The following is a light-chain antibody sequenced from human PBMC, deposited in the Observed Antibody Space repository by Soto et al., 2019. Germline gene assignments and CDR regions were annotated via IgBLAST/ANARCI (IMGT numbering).Light chain of an antibody. V-gene: IGLV1-44*01. Sequence: QSVLTQPPSASGTPGQRVTISCSGSSSNIGSKTVNWYQQLPGTVPKLLIYNSYQRPSGVPDRFSGSKSGTSASLAISGLQSEDEADYYCAAWDASLNGYVLGTGTRSPS. J-gene: IGLJ1*01. CDR3: AAWDASLNGYV. CDR1: SSNIGSKT. CDR2: NSY.